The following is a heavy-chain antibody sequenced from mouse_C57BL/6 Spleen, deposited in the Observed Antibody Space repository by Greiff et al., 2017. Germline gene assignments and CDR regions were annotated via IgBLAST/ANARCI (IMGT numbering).Heavy chain of an antibody. Sequence: DVMLVESGGGLVKPGGSLKLSCAASGFTFSDYGMHWVRQAPEKGLEWVAYISSGSSTIYYADTVKGRFTISRDNAKNTLFLQMTSLRSEDTAMYYCARGEIYSNYAMDYWGQGTSVTVSS. CDR1: GFTFSDYG. V-gene: IGHV5-17*01. CDR3: ARGEIYSNYAMDY. J-gene: IGHJ4*01. CDR2: ISSGSSTI. D-gene: IGHD2-5*01.